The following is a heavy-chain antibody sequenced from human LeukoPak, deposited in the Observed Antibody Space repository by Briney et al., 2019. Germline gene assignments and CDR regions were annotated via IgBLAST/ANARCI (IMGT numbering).Heavy chain of an antibody. Sequence: ASVKVSCKASGYTFTSYAMHWVRQAPGQGLEWMGWITPSGGTNYPQKFQGRVAITWDTSITTAYMDLSRLTSDDTAVYYCARDRYGDGFAHFDYWGQGALVTVPS. J-gene: IGHJ4*02. CDR2: ITPSGGT. CDR1: GYTFTSYA. CDR3: ARDRYGDGFAHFDY. D-gene: IGHD5-24*01. V-gene: IGHV1-2*02.